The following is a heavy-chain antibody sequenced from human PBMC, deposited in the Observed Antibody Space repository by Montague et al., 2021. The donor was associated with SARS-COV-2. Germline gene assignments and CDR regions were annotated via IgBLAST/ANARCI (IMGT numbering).Heavy chain of an antibody. CDR2: IYYSGST. CDR1: GGSISNYH. D-gene: IGHD3-10*01. J-gene: IGHJ6*02. CDR3: ARQLRVRRTWQVGDYNHYGMDV. V-gene: IGHV4-59*08. Sequence: SETLFLTCTVSGGSISNYHWNWIRQPPGKGLEWIAYIYYSGSTNYNPSLQSRVTISVDTSRNQFSLRLTSVTAADTAVYYCARQLRVRRTWQVGDYNHYGMDVWGQGTTVSVSS.